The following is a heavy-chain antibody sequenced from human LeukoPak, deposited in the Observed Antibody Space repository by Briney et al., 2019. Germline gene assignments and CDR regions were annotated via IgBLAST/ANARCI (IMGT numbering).Heavy chain of an antibody. J-gene: IGHJ5*02. Sequence: SETLSLTCAVYGGSFSGYYWSWLRQPPGKGLEWIGEINHSGSTNYNPSLKSRVTISVDTSKNQFSLKLSSVTAADTAVYYCALRITMVRGFFARGGWFDPWGQGTLVTVSS. D-gene: IGHD3-10*01. CDR3: ALRITMVRGFFARGGWFDP. V-gene: IGHV4-34*01. CDR2: INHSGST. CDR1: GGSFSGYY.